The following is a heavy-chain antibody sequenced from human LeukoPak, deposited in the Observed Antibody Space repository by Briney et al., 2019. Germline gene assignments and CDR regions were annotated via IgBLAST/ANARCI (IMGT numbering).Heavy chain of an antibody. D-gene: IGHD2-15*01. CDR2: KYTSGST. CDR3: ARYLGYCSGGSCLQWAFDI. J-gene: IGHJ3*02. V-gene: IGHV4-61*02. CDR1: GGSINSGNYY. Sequence: SETLSLTCTVSGGSINSGNYYWSWIRQPAGKGLEWIGRKYTSGSTNYNPSLKSRVSISVDTSKNQFSLKLTSVTAADTAVYYCARYLGYCSGGSCLQWAFDIWGQGTMVTVSS.